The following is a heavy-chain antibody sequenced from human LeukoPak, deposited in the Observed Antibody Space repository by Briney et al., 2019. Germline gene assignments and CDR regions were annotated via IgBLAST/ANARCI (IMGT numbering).Heavy chain of an antibody. CDR1: GFTFSSYG. J-gene: IGHJ4*02. CDR2: IWYDGSNK. CDR3: ARDGGKVRPYYFDY. V-gene: IGHV3-33*01. D-gene: IGHD4-23*01. Sequence: GGSLRLSCAASGFTFSSYGMHWVRQAPGKGLEWVAVIWYDGSNKYYADSVKGRFTISRDNSKNTPYLQMNSLRAEDTAVYYCARDGGKVRPYYFDYWGQGTLVTVSS.